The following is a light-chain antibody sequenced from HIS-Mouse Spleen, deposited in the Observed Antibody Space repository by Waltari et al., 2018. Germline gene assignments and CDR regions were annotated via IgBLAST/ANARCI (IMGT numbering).Light chain of an antibody. V-gene: IGLV2-23*01. Sequence: QPPLTQPASLSGSPGHPTTISCTATSRVVGSYNHVTWYQQHPGKAPKLMIYAGSKRPSGVSNRFSGSKSGNTASLTISGLQAEDEADYYCCSYAGSSTYWVFGGGTKLTVL. J-gene: IGLJ3*02. CDR1: SRVVGSYNH. CDR2: AGS. CDR3: CSYAGSSTYWV.